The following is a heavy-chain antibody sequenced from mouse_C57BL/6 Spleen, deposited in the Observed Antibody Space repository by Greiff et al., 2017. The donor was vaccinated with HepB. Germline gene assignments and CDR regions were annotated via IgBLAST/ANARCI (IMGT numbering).Heavy chain of an antibody. J-gene: IGHJ4*01. CDR1: GYSFTSYY. V-gene: IGHV1-66*01. Sequence: VQLQQSGPELVKPGASVKISCKASGYSFTSYYIHWVKQRPGQGLEWIGWIYPGSGNTKYNEKFKGKATLTADTSSSTAYMQLSSLTSEDSAVYYCARATNGNSYYAMDYWGQGTSVTVSS. D-gene: IGHD2-1*01. CDR2: IYPGSGNT. CDR3: ARATNGNSYYAMDY.